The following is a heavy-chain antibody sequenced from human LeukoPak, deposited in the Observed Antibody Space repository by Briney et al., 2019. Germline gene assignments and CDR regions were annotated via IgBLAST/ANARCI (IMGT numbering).Heavy chain of an antibody. CDR3: ARLKVQSPNWFDP. CDR1: GYTLTELS. J-gene: IGHJ5*02. V-gene: IGHV1-2*02. CDR2: INPNSGGT. D-gene: IGHD1-1*01. Sequence: ASVKVSCKVSGYTLTELSMHWVRQAPGQGLEWMGWINPNSGGTNYAQKFQGRVTMTRDTSISTAYMELSRLRSDDTAGYYCARLKVQSPNWFDPWGQGTLVTVSS.